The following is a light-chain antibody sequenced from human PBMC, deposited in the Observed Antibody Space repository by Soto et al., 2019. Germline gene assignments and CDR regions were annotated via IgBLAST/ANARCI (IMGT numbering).Light chain of an antibody. Sequence: EIVLTQSPVTLCLSPGERATLSCRASQSVSSSYLAWYQQKPGQAPRLLIYGASSRATGIPDRFSGSGSGTDFTLTISRLEPEDFAVYYCQQYGSWTFGQGTKVDIK. CDR3: QQYGSWT. CDR2: GAS. CDR1: QSVSSSY. J-gene: IGKJ1*01. V-gene: IGKV3-20*01.